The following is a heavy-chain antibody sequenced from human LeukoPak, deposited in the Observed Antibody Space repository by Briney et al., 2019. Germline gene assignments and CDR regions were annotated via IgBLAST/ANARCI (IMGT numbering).Heavy chain of an antibody. D-gene: IGHD2-2*01. CDR2: VTYDGSKA. CDR3: AKDQRTMTRRMDV. CDR1: GFTFSSYW. J-gene: IGHJ6*02. V-gene: IGHV3-30*18. Sequence: GGSLRLSCAASGFTFSSYWMSWVRQVPGKGLEWLGVVTYDGSKAFYADSVKGRLTISRDNSKNTLYLQMNTLRVEDRAVYFCAKDQRTMTRRMDVWGQGTAVIVSS.